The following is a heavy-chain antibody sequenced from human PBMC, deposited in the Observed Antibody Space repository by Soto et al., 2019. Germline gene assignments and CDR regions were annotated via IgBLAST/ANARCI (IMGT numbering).Heavy chain of an antibody. V-gene: IGHV3-30-3*01. CDR2: ISYDGSNK. CDR3: ARDPAVVVAATVPP. D-gene: IGHD2-15*01. Sequence: QVQLVESGGGVVQPGRSLRLSCAASGFTFSSYAMHWVRQAPGKGLEWVAVISYDGSNKYYADSVKGRLTISRDNSKNTLYLQMNSLRAEDTAVYYCARDPAVVVAATVPPWGQGTLVTVSS. J-gene: IGHJ5*02. CDR1: GFTFSSYA.